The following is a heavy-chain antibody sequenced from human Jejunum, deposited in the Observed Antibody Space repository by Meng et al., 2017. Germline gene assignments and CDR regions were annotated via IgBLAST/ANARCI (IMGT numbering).Heavy chain of an antibody. CDR1: GFTFSTYW. Sequence: GESLKISCAASGFTFSTYWMNWVRQAPGKGLEWVANINPDGSANRNVDSVKGRFTVSRDNAKNSLYLEMNDLRVEDTAVYYCAGWGSRNYWGQGTLVTVSS. CDR2: INPDGSAN. V-gene: IGHV3-7*01. J-gene: IGHJ4*02. D-gene: IGHD7-27*01. CDR3: AGWGSRNY.